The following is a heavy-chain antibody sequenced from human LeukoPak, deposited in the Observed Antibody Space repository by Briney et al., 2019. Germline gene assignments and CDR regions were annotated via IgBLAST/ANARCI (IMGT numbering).Heavy chain of an antibody. CDR1: GGSVSSGTYY. J-gene: IGHJ6*02. Sequence: SETLSLTCTVSGGSVSSGTYYWSWIRQPPGKGLEWIGYISYTGNTNYNPSLKSRVTISVDTSKNQFSLKLSSVTATDTAVYYCARDYCSSTTCYDSYYYGMDVWGQGTTVTVSS. CDR2: ISYTGNT. D-gene: IGHD2-2*01. V-gene: IGHV4-61*01. CDR3: ARDYCSSTTCYDSYYYGMDV.